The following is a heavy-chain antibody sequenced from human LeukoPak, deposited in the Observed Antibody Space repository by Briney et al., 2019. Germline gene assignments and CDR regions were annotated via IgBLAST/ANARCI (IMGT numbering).Heavy chain of an antibody. D-gene: IGHD5-12*01. J-gene: IGHJ4*02. CDR3: ARGGDIVATIGDYFDY. CDR2: ISSDRNNK. CDR1: GFTFSNYG. V-gene: IGHV3-30*03. Sequence: GGSLRLSCAASGFTFSNYGMHWVRQAPGKGLEWVAVISSDRNNKYYTDSVKGRFTISRDNSKNTLYLQMNSLRAEDTAVYYCARGGDIVATIGDYFDYWGQGTLVTVSS.